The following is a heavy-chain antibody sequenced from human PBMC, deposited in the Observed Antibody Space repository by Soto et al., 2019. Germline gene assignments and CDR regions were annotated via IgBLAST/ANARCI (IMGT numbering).Heavy chain of an antibody. Sequence: SVKVSCKASGGTFSSYTISWVRQAPGQGLEWMGRIIPILGIANYAQKFQGRVTITADKSTSTAYMELSSLRSEDTAVYYCARAVSYYYYGMDVWGQGTTVTVSS. V-gene: IGHV1-69*02. CDR2: IIPILGIA. D-gene: IGHD2-8*01. CDR1: GGTFSSYT. J-gene: IGHJ6*02. CDR3: ARAVSYYYYGMDV.